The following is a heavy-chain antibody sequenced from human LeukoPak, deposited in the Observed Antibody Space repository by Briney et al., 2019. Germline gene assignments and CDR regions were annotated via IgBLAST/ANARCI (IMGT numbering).Heavy chain of an antibody. CDR1: GGSISSYY. J-gene: IGHJ5*02. CDR2: IYYSGST. D-gene: IGHD6-13*01. Sequence: SETLSLTCTVSGGSISSYYWSWIRQPPGKGLEWIGYIYYSGSTNYNPSLKSRVTISVDTSKNQFSLKLSSVTAADTAVYYCASQQPHPYNWFDPWGQGTLVTVSS. CDR3: ASQQPHPYNWFDP. V-gene: IGHV4-59*01.